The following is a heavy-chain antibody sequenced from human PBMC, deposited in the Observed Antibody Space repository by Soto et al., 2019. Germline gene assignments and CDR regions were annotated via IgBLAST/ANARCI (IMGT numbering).Heavy chain of an antibody. J-gene: IGHJ3*02. CDR3: AVAYYYGSGSYYADAFDI. CDR2: ISSSSSYI. Sequence: GGSLRLSCAASGFTFSSYSMNWVRQAPGKGLEWVSSISSSSSYIYYADSVKGRFTISRDNAKNSLYLQMNSLRAEDTAVYYCAVAYYYGSGSYYADAFDIWGQGTMVTVSS. CDR1: GFTFSSYS. D-gene: IGHD3-10*01. V-gene: IGHV3-21*01.